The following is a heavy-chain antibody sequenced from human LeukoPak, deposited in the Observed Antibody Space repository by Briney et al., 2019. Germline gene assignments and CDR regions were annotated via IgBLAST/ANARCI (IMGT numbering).Heavy chain of an antibody. D-gene: IGHD3-3*01. CDR1: GYTFTGYY. J-gene: IGHJ6*03. V-gene: IGHV1-2*02. CDR3: ARHRSDFWSGYFYYYYYMDV. Sequence: ASVKVSCKASGYTFTGYYMHWVRQAPGQGLEWMGWINPNSGGTNYAQKFQGRVTMTRDTSISTAYMELSRLRSDDTAVYYCARHRSDFWSGYFYYYYYMDVWGKGTTVTVSS. CDR2: INPNSGGT.